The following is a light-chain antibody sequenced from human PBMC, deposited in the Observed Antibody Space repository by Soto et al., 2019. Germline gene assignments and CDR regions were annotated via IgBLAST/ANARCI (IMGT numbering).Light chain of an antibody. Sequence: EIVLTQSPATLSLSPGERATLSCRASQSVSNFLAWYQHKPGQAPRLLIYDVSNRATGIPARFSGSGSETDFTLTISSLEPEDFAVYYCQQRLHWPITFGQGTSLEIK. CDR1: QSVSNF. CDR3: QQRLHWPIT. J-gene: IGKJ5*01. CDR2: DVS. V-gene: IGKV3-11*01.